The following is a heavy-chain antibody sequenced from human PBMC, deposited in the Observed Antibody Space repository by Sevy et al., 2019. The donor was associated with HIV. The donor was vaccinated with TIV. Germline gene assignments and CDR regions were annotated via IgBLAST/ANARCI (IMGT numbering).Heavy chain of an antibody. J-gene: IGHJ6*02. D-gene: IGHD4-17*01. CDR3: ARAYAHYGDSIGFYYGMDV. Sequence: GGSLRLSCAASGFTFSTYTMNWVRQAPGKGLEWVSSISSGSSYIYYADSVKGRFTISRDNAKNTLYLQMNSLRAEDTAMYYCARAYAHYGDSIGFYYGMDVWGQGITVTVSS. V-gene: IGHV3-21*01. CDR1: GFTFSTYT. CDR2: ISSGSSYI.